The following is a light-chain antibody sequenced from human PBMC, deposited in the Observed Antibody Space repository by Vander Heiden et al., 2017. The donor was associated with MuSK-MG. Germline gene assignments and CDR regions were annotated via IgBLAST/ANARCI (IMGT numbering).Light chain of an antibody. CDR1: SSDVGRYKI. J-gene: IGLJ2*01. V-gene: IGLV2-23*02. CDR2: EVN. CDR3: CSYAGSPSYVL. Sequence: QSALTQPASVSGTPGQSITISCTGTSSDVGRYKIVSWYQQHPGKAPKLMIYEVNKRPSGISNRFSGSKSGNTASLTISGLQAEDEADYYCCSYAGSPSYVLFGGGTKLTVL.